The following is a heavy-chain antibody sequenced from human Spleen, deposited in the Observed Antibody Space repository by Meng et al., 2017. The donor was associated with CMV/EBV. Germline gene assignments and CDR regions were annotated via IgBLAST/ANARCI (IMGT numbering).Heavy chain of an antibody. CDR3: AKGVSHRSSWYGPDQA. J-gene: IGHJ5*02. D-gene: IGHD6-13*01. CDR2: ISGSGGST. CDR1: GFTFSSYA. V-gene: IGHV3-23*01. Sequence: GESLKISCAASGFTFSSYAMSWVRQAPGKGLEWVSAISGSGGSTYYADSVKGRFTISRDNSKNTLYLQMNSLRAEDTAVYYCAKGVSHRSSWYGPDQAWGQGTLVTVSS.